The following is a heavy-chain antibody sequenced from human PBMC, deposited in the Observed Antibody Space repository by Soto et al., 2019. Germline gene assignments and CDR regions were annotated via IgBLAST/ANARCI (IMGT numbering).Heavy chain of an antibody. CDR2: RYDDEST. Sequence: SETLSLTCTVSGDSIRNRNYYWGWIRQPPGKGLEWIVSRYDDESTFYNPSLKRRVTVSVDTSKNQFSLKLSSVTAADTAVYYCARGRTGIAAAGTFDYWGQG. CDR3: ARGRTGIAAAGTFDY. D-gene: IGHD6-13*01. CDR1: GDSIRNRNYY. J-gene: IGHJ4*02. V-gene: IGHV4-39*07.